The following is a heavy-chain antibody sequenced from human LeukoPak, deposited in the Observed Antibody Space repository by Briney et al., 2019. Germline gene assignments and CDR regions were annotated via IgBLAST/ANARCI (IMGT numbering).Heavy chain of an antibody. CDR2: IYYSGST. D-gene: IGHD3-10*01. CDR1: GGSISSYY. J-gene: IGHJ6*03. Sequence: KASETLSLTCTVSGGSISSYYWSWLRQPPGRGLEGIGYIYYSGSTNYNPSLKSRVTISVDTSKNQFSLKLSSVTAADTAVYYCARARGSGSYYVHYYYYYMDVWGKGTTVTISS. V-gene: IGHV4-59*01. CDR3: ARARGSGSYYVHYYYYYMDV.